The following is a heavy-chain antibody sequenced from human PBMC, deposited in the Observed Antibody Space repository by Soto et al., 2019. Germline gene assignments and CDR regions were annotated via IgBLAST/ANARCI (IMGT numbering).Heavy chain of an antibody. D-gene: IGHD6-13*01. V-gene: IGHV3-23*01. CDR1: GFTFSSYA. J-gene: IGHJ6*02. Sequence: GGSLRLSCAASGFTFSSYAISWIRLSPGKGLEWVSVISGGGHNTYYSPSVKGRFTISRDDFKNTLYLQMNSLRAEDTAVYYCAREQQSPPQYGRRRGTYGMDVWGQGTTVTVSS. CDR3: AREQQSPPQYGRRRGTYGMDV. CDR2: ISGGGHNT.